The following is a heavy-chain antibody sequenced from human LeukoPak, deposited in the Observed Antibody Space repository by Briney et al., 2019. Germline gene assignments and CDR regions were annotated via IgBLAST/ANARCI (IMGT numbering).Heavy chain of an antibody. J-gene: IGHJ4*02. CDR1: GFTFSSYW. Sequence: GGSLRLSCAASGFTFSSYWMSWVRQAPGKGLEWVANIKQDGSEKYYVDSVEGRFTISRDNAKNSLYLQMNSLRAEDTAVYYCASGLVGATPIDYWGQGTLVTVSS. V-gene: IGHV3-7*01. CDR2: IKQDGSEK. CDR3: ASGLVGATPIDY. D-gene: IGHD1-26*01.